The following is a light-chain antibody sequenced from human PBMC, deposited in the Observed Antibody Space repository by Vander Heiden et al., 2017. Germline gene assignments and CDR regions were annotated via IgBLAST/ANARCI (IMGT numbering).Light chain of an antibody. V-gene: IGKV1-5*01. CDR2: DAS. Sequence: DIQMTQSPSTLSASVGDRVTITCRASQSITTWLAWYQQKPGKAPKLLIYDASNLQSGVPSRFSGSGSGTDFSLTISSLQPDDFATCYCQQYSIDSPTFGQGTKVEI. J-gene: IGKJ1*01. CDR1: QSITTW. CDR3: QQYSIDSPT.